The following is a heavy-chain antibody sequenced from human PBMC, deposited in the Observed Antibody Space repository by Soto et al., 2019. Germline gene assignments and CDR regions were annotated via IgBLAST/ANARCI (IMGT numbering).Heavy chain of an antibody. D-gene: IGHD2-15*01. CDR2: MFYSGLT. Sequence: PSETLSLTCAVYGGSFSYYYWAWIRQPPGKGLEWIGSMFYSGLTYYNPSLKSRVTLSVDTSKNHFSVRLNSVTAADTAVYYCAPLTVSLSGPYDIHVWGQGTTVTVSS. J-gene: IGHJ6*02. CDR1: GGSFSYYY. CDR3: APLTVSLSGPYDIHV. V-gene: IGHV4-39*01.